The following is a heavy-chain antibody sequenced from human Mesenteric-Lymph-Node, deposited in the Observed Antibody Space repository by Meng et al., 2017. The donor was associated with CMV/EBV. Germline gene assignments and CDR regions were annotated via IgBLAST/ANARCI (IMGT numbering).Heavy chain of an antibody. Sequence: ASVKVSCKASGYTFTGYDISWVRQAPGQGLEWMGWISAYNGNTNYAQKLQGRVTMTTDTSTSTAYMELSSLRSEDTAVYYCARDPAAPTAKNDYWGQGTLVTVSS. CDR3: ARDPAAPTAKNDY. V-gene: IGHV1-18*01. CDR1: GYTFTGYD. D-gene: IGHD2-2*01. J-gene: IGHJ4*02. CDR2: ISAYNGNT.